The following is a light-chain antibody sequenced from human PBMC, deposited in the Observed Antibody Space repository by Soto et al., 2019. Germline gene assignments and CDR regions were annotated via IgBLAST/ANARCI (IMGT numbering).Light chain of an antibody. Sequence: EIVLTQSPGTLSLSPGERATLSCRASQSVSNNYLAWYQHKPGQAPRLLIYAASTRATGTPDRFSGSGSGTDFTLSISRLEPEDFAVYYCQQYVTSPLTFGGGTKV. CDR1: QSVSNNY. CDR2: AAS. CDR3: QQYVTSPLT. J-gene: IGKJ4*01. V-gene: IGKV3-20*01.